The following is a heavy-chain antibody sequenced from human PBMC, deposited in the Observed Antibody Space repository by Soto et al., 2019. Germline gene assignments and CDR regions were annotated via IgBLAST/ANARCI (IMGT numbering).Heavy chain of an antibody. Sequence: QAHLAQSGAEVKKPGSSVTVSCKASGGTFNSYGISWVRQAPGHGLDLMGVIIPLYGTVKYAQKFQGRVSITADKSTSTAYMDLNSLRSDDTAVYYCARVRVIRGVIPSHFGLWGQGTLVTVSS. J-gene: IGHJ4*02. V-gene: IGHV1-69*06. CDR2: IIPLYGTV. CDR1: GGTFNSYG. CDR3: ARVRVIRGVIPSHFGL. D-gene: IGHD3-10*01.